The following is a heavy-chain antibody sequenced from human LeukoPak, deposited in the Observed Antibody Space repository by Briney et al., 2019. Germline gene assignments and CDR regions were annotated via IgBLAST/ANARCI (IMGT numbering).Heavy chain of an antibody. V-gene: IGHV3-23*01. D-gene: IGHD6-19*01. CDR2: ISGSGGST. CDR1: GFTFNSYG. CDR3: AKGHSGWYGGY. Sequence: GGSLRLSCAASGFTFNSYGMSWVRQAPGKGLEWVSAISGSGGSTYYADSVKGRFTISRDNSKNTLYLQMNSLRAEDTAVYYCAKGHSGWYGGYWGQGTLVTVSS. J-gene: IGHJ4*02.